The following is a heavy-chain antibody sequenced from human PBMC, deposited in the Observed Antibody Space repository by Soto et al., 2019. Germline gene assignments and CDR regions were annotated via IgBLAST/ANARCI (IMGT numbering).Heavy chain of an antibody. V-gene: IGHV1-69*01. D-gene: IGHD6-13*01. CDR1: GGTFSNFG. CDR3: AKDVGFQQLLFVFET. Sequence: QVQLVQSGAEVKKPGSSVRVSCKASGGTFSNFGFSWVRQAPGHGLEWMGGIIPIFASSNYAQKFQGRLTITAAESTSTAYMDLSSLRSEDTAVYFCAKDVGFQQLLFVFETWGQGTLVTVSS. J-gene: IGHJ5*02. CDR2: IIPIFASS.